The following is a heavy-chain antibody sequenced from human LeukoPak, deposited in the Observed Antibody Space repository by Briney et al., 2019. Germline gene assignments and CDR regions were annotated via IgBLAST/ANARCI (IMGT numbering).Heavy chain of an antibody. CDR2: ITSYGGST. CDR1: GFSFSSYA. Sequence: GGSLRLSCAASGFSFSSYAMHWVRQAPGKGLEYVSAITSYGGSTYYANSVKGRFSISRDNSKNTLYLQMGSLRAEDMAVYYCARDRLPTYYDIFTRNWFDPWGRGTLVTVSS. V-gene: IGHV3-64*01. D-gene: IGHD3-9*01. CDR3: ARDRLPTYYDIFTRNWFDP. J-gene: IGHJ5*02.